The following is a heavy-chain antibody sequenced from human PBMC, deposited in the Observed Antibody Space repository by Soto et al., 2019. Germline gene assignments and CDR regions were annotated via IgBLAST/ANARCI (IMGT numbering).Heavy chain of an antibody. D-gene: IGHD6-19*01. Sequence: TLSLTCTISGDSVSSNCAAWNWIRQSPWRGLEWLGRTYYRSKWYNGYAVSVKSRITINPDTSKNQFSLQLNYVTPEDTAVYYCAREAVAGPGFGMDVWGQGTTVTVSS. V-gene: IGHV6-1*01. J-gene: IGHJ6*02. CDR2: TYYRSKWYN. CDR3: AREAVAGPGFGMDV. CDR1: GDSVSSNCAA.